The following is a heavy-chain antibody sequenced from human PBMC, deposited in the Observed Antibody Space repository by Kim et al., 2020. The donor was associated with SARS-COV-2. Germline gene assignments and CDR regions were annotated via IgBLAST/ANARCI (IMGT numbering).Heavy chain of an antibody. V-gene: IGHV5-51*01. CDR1: GYSFTSYW. CDR2: IYPGDSDT. CDR3: ARLGCSSTSCYPNYYYYYYMDV. J-gene: IGHJ6*03. D-gene: IGHD2-2*01. Sequence: GESLKISCKGSGYSFTSYWIGWVRQMPGKGLEWMGIIYPGDSDTRYSPSFQGQVTISADKSISTAYLQWSSLKASDTAMYYCARLGCSSTSCYPNYYYYYYMDVWGKGTTVTVSS.